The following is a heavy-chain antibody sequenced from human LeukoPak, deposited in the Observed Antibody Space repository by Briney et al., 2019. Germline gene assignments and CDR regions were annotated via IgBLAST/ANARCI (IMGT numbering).Heavy chain of an antibody. Sequence: KPSETLSLTCTVSGGSIRSYHWSWIRKPPGKGLGWIGYIYYSGSTNYNPSLKSRLTLSVDTSKNQFSLKLSSVTAADTAVYYCARVVKDDCHVDYWGQGTLVTVSS. D-gene: IGHD2-21*02. CDR1: GGSIRSYH. CDR2: IYYSGST. V-gene: IGHV4-59*01. CDR3: ARVVKDDCHVDY. J-gene: IGHJ4*02.